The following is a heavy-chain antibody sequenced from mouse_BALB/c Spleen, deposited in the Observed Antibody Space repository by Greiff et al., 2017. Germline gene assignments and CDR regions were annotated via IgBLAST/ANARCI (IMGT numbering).Heavy chain of an antibody. CDR2: INPSTGYT. Sequence: QVQLQQSGAELAKPGASVKMSCKASGYTFTSYWMHWVKQRPGQGLEWIGYINPSTGYTEYNQKFKDKATLTADKSSSTAYMQLSSLTSEDSAVYYCAREHYYGSSSFDYWGQGTTLTVSS. CDR1: GYTFTSYW. J-gene: IGHJ2*01. CDR3: AREHYYGSSSFDY. V-gene: IGHV1-7*01. D-gene: IGHD1-1*01.